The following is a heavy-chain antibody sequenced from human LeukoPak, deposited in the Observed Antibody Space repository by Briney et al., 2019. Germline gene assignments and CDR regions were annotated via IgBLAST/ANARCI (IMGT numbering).Heavy chain of an antibody. CDR2: ISSSSSTI. CDR1: GFTFSNYA. Sequence: QAGGSLRLSCAASGFTFSNYAMSWVRQAPGKGLEWVSYISSSSSTIYYADSVKGRFTISRDNAKNSLYLQMNSLRAEDTAVYYCARDRGLVVVVPAAISAFDYWGQGTLVTVSS. V-gene: IGHV3-48*01. J-gene: IGHJ4*02. CDR3: ARDRGLVVVVPAAISAFDY. D-gene: IGHD2-2*02.